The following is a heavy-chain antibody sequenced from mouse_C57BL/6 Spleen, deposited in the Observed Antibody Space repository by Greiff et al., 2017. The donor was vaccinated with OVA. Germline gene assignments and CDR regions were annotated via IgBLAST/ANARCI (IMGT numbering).Heavy chain of an antibody. CDR1: GFSLTSYG. D-gene: IGHD2-1*01. CDR2: IWRGGST. J-gene: IGHJ4*01. CDR3: AKSYGNYEGYAMDY. Sequence: QVQLKESGPGLVQPSQSLSITCTVSGFSLTSYGVHWVRQSPGKGLEWLGVIWRGGSTDYNAAFMSRLSITKDNSKSQVFFKMNSLQADDTAIYYCAKSYGNYEGYAMDYWGQGTSVTVSS. V-gene: IGHV2-5*01.